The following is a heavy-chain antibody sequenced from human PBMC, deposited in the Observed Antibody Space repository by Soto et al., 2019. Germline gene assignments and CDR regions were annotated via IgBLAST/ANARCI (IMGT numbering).Heavy chain of an antibody. CDR1: GFNFGNYA. J-gene: IGHJ4*02. D-gene: IGHD6-25*01. Sequence: VLLVESGGGLVQPGRSLRLSCAVSGFNFGNYAMHWVRQAPGKGLEWVAAINWNSDKVAYPGSVLGRFTIFRDSAKNSLHLQMNDLTTEDTALYYCAKDKGGTPYYIDSWGQGILVTVSS. V-gene: IGHV3-9*01. CDR3: AKDKGGTPYYIDS. CDR2: INWNSDKV.